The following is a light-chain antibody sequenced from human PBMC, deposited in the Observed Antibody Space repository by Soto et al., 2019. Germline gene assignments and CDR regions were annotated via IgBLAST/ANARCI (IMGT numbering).Light chain of an antibody. J-gene: IGKJ2*01. CDR2: DAS. V-gene: IGKV1-33*01. CDR1: QDISNY. CDR3: QQYDNLPYT. Sequence: DIQMTQSPSSLSASVVDRVTITCQASQDISNYLNWYQQKPGEAPKLLIYDASNLETGVPSRFSGSGSGTEFTFTISSLQPEDIATYYCQQYDNLPYTFGQGTKLEIK.